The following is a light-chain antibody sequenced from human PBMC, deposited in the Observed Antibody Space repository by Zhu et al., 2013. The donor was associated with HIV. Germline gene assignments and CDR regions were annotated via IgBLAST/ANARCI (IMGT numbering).Light chain of an antibody. CDR1: QNIDTW. V-gene: IGKV1-5*01. Sequence: DIQMTQSPSTLSASVGDRVTITCRASQNIDTWLAWYQQKPGGAPKLLIYDASSLQSGVPLRFSGSGSGTKFTLTITNLQSDDFATYYCQQYDNYSGTFGQGPRW. CDR2: DAS. CDR3: QQYDNYSGT. J-gene: IGKJ1*01.